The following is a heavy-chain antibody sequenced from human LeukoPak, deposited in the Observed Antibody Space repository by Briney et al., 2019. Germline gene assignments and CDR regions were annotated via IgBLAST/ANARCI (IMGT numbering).Heavy chain of an antibody. Sequence: GGSLRLSCAASGFTFSTYNMNWVRQAPGKGLGWVSYISSSSSTMYYADSVKGRFTISRDNAKSSLYLQMNSLRAEDTAVYYCARSGGVVVPAEGPQGHYYYSYYMDVWGKGTTVTVSS. D-gene: IGHD2-2*01. V-gene: IGHV3-48*01. J-gene: IGHJ6*03. CDR2: ISSSSSTM. CDR3: ARSGGVVVPAEGPQGHYYYSYYMDV. CDR1: GFTFSTYN.